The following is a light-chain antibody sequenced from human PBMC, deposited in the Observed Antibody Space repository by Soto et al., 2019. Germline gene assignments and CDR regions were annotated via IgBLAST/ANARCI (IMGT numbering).Light chain of an antibody. V-gene: IGLV2-14*01. CDR1: SSDVGGYNY. CDR3: SSYTSSINGV. CDR2: DVS. J-gene: IGLJ2*01. Sequence: QSALTQPASVSGSPGQSITISCTGTSSDVGGYNYVSWYQQHPGKAPKLMIYDVSNRPSGVSNRFSGSKSGNTASLTISRPQDEDEADYYCSSYTSSINGVFGGGTQLTVL.